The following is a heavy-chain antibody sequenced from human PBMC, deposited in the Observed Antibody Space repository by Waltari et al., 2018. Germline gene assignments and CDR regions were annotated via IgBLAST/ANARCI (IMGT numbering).Heavy chain of an antibody. D-gene: IGHD3-22*01. CDR2: IYSGGST. CDR3: ARVLDSSGPDY. CDR1: GLPVSSNS. V-gene: IGHV3-53*01. Sequence: EVQLVESGGGLIQPGGSLRLSCAASGLPVSSNSMNWVRQAPGKGLEWVSVIYSGGSTYYADSVKGRFTISRDNSKNTLYLQMNSLRAEDTAVYYCARVLDSSGPDYWGQGTLVTVSS. J-gene: IGHJ4*02.